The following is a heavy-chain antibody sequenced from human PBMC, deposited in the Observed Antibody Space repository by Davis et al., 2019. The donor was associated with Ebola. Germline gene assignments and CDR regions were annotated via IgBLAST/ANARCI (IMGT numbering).Heavy chain of an antibody. D-gene: IGHD3-3*01. CDR1: GFTFSSYW. Sequence: GESLKISCAASGFTFSSYWMSWVRQAPGKGLEWVANIKQDGSEKYYVDSVKGRFTISRDNAKNSLYLQMNSLRAEDTAVYYCASPSLGITIFGVVRGGMDVWGQGTTVTVSS. CDR2: IKQDGSEK. CDR3: ASPSLGITIFGVVRGGMDV. V-gene: IGHV3-7*03. J-gene: IGHJ6*02.